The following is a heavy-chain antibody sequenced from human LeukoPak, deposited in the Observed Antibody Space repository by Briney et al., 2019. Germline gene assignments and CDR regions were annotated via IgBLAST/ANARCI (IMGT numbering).Heavy chain of an antibody. J-gene: IGHJ6*03. D-gene: IGHD6-19*01. V-gene: IGHV1-69*13. CDR1: GGTFSSYV. CDR2: IIPFFGTA. Sequence: GASVKVSCKASGGTFSSYVINWVRQAPGQGLEWVGGIIPFFGTANYAQKFQGRVTITADESTSIAYMELSSLRSEDTAVYYCARAPYSSGGSTNYYYYYYMDVWGKGTTVTVSS. CDR3: ARAPYSSGGSTNYYYYYYMDV.